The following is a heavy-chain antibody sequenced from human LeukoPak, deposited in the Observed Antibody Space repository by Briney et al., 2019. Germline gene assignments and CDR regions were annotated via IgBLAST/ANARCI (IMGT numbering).Heavy chain of an antibody. Sequence: SQTLSLTCTVSGGSISSDGYYWSWIRQHPGKGLEWIGYIYYSGSTYYNPSLKSRVTISVDTSKNQFSLNLDSVTAADPAVYYCARANILTGPNYWGQGTLVTVSS. V-gene: IGHV4-31*03. CDR2: IYYSGST. D-gene: IGHD3-9*01. CDR3: ARANILTGPNY. CDR1: GGSISSDGYY. J-gene: IGHJ4*02.